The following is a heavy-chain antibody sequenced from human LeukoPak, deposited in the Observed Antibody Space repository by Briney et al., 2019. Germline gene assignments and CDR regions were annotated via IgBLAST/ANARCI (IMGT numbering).Heavy chain of an antibody. CDR2: IYTSGNT. V-gene: IGHV4-4*07. D-gene: IGHD2-15*01. J-gene: IGHJ4*02. CDR3: ATCSGGSCY. CDR1: GGSINNYY. Sequence: SENLSLTCSVSGGSINNYYWSWIRQPAGKGLEWIGRIYTSGNTNYSPSFKSRVTMSVDMSKNQFSLKLSSVTAADTAVYYCATCSGGSCYWGQGTLVTVSS.